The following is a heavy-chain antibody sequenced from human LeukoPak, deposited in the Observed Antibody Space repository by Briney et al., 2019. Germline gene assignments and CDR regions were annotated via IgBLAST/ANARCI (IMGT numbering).Heavy chain of an antibody. J-gene: IGHJ6*03. CDR2: IYTSGST. Sequence: SQTLSLTCTVSGGSISSGSYYWSWIRQPAGKGLEWIGRIYTSGSTNYNPSLKSRVTISVDTSKNQFSLKLSSVTAADTAVYYCARTTEGGYTYGYFYYYYMDVWGKGTTVTISS. CDR1: GGSISSGSYY. CDR3: ARTTEGGYTYGYFYYYYMDV. D-gene: IGHD5-18*01. V-gene: IGHV4-61*02.